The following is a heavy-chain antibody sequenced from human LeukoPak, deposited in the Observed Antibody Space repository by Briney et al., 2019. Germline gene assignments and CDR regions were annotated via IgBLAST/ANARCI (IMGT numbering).Heavy chain of an antibody. J-gene: IGHJ4*02. CDR1: GFTFSDYS. CDR2: ISSSSTYI. Sequence: GGSLRLSCAASGFTFSDYSFNWVRQAPGKGLEWVSAISSSSTYIYYADSVKGRFTISRDNAKNSLYLQMNSLRAEDTAVYYCARRRTGTAHFDSWGQGTLATVSS. V-gene: IGHV3-21*01. D-gene: IGHD2-8*02. CDR3: ARRRTGTAHFDS.